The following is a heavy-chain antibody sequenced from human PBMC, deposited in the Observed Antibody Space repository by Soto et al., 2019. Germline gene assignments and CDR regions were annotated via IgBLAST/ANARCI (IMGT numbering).Heavy chain of an antibody. J-gene: IGHJ3*02. D-gene: IGHD2-8*01. V-gene: IGHV3-21*01. CDR1: GSTFSSYS. Sequence: GGSLRLSCAASGSTFSSYSMNWVRQAPGKGLEWVSSISSSSSYIYYADSVKGRFTISRDNAKNSLYLQMNSLRAEDTAVYYCARYLHGVVAFDIWGKGKMVTVPS. CDR2: ISSSSSYI. CDR3: ARYLHGVVAFDI.